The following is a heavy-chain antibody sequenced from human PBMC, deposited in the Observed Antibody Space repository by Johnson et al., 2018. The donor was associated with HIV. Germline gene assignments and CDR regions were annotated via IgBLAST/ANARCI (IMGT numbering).Heavy chain of an antibody. J-gene: IGHJ3*01. CDR3: ARNRPVSYGYRGAFDC. CDR1: GFTFSDYY. Sequence: QVQLVESGGGLVKPGPSLRLSCAASGFTFSDYYMSWIRQAPGKGLEWVSYISSTGTTIYDADSVKGRFSISRENAMKSLFWQINSLRAEDTAVYYCARNRPVSYGYRGAFDCWGQGTMVTVSS. CDR2: ISSTGTTI. D-gene: IGHD5-18*01. V-gene: IGHV3-11*04.